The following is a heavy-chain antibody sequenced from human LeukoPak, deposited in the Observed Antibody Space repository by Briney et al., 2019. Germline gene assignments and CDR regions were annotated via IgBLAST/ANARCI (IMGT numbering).Heavy chain of an antibody. CDR1: GGSISSGGYY. CDR2: IYYSGST. CDR3: ARGAHSSFWYFDL. Sequence: PSQTLSLTCTVSGGSISSGGYYWSWIRQHLGKGLEWIGYIYYSGSTYYNPSLKSRVTISVDTSKNQFSLRLSSVTAADTAVYYCARGAHSSFWYFDLWGRGTLVTVSS. J-gene: IGHJ2*01. D-gene: IGHD2-15*01. V-gene: IGHV4-31*03.